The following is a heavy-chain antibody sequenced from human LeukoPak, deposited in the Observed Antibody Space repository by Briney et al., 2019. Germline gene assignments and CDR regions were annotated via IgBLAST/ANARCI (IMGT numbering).Heavy chain of an antibody. V-gene: IGHV1-69*05. J-gene: IGHJ5*02. CDR1: GGTFSSYA. CDR3: AREGETVTTHWFDP. Sequence: TVKVSCKASGGTFSSYAISWVRQAPGQGLEWMGGIIPIFGTANYAQKFQGRVTITTDESTSTAYMELSSLRSEDTAVYYCAREGETVTTHWFDPWGPGTLVTVSS. CDR2: IIPIFGTA. D-gene: IGHD4-17*01.